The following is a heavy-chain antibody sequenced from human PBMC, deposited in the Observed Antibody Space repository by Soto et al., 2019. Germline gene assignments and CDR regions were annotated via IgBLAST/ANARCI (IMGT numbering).Heavy chain of an antibody. V-gene: IGHV1-18*01. CDR2: ISAYNGNT. J-gene: IGHJ6*02. D-gene: IGHD3-10*01. CDR1: GYTFTSYG. CDR3: ARDPLVRGVIRDYYYYGMDV. Sequence: GASVKVSCKASGYTFTSYGISWVRQAPGQGLEWMVWISAYNGNTNYAQKLQGRVTMTTDTSTSTAYMELRSLRSDDTAVYYCARDPLVRGVIRDYYYYGMDVWGQGTTVTVSS.